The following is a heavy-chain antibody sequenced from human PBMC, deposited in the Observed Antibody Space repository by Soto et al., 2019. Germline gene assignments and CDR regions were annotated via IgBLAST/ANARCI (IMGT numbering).Heavy chain of an antibody. CDR3: ARHRGYYYDSSGFQY. D-gene: IGHD3-22*01. J-gene: IGHJ1*01. Sequence: WETLSLTCTFSVGSISSSSYYCGWIRQPPGKGLEWIGSIYYSGSTYYNPSLKSRVTISVDTSKNQFSLKLSSVTAADTAVYYCARHRGYYYDSSGFQYWRQGTLVTVSS. CDR2: IYYSGST. V-gene: IGHV4-39*01. CDR1: VGSISSSSYY.